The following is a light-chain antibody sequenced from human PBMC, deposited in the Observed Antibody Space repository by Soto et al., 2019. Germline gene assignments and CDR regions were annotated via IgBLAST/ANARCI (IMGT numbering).Light chain of an antibody. CDR1: SSDIGDYKY. J-gene: IGLJ3*02. V-gene: IGLV2-14*01. CDR3: TSYTSSSTWV. CDR2: EVS. Sequence: QSALTQPASVSGSPGQSITISCTGSSSDIGDYKYVSWYQHHPGKAPKLIIYEVSNRPSGVSNRFSGSKSGNTASLTISDLQAEDEADYYCTSYTSSSTWVFGGGTKVTVL.